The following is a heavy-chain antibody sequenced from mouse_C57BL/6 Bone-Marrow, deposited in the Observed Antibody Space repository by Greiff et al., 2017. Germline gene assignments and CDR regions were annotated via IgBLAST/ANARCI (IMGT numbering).Heavy chain of an antibody. CDR1: GYTFTEYT. V-gene: IGHV1-62-2*01. CDR2: FHPGSGSI. Sequence: QVQLQQSGAELVKPGASVKLSCTASGYTFTEYTIHWVKQRSGQGLEWIGWFHPGSGSIKYNEKFKDKATLTADKSSSTVYMELSSLTSEDSAVYYCARHDCVSPTVVPFAYWGQGTLVTVSA. CDR3: ARHDCVSPTVVPFAY. D-gene: IGHD1-1*01. J-gene: IGHJ3*01.